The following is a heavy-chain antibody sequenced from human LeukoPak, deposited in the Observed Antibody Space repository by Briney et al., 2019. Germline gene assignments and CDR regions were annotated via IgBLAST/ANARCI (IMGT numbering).Heavy chain of an antibody. Sequence: GGSLRLSCAASGFTFDDYAMHWVRQAPGKGREWVSLISGDGGSTYYADSVKGRFTISRDNSKNSLYLQMNSLRTEDTALYYCASTLHEWLLSPSDAFDIWGQGTMVTVSS. CDR1: GFTFDDYA. D-gene: IGHD3-3*01. CDR3: ASTLHEWLLSPSDAFDI. J-gene: IGHJ3*02. V-gene: IGHV3-43*02. CDR2: ISGDGGST.